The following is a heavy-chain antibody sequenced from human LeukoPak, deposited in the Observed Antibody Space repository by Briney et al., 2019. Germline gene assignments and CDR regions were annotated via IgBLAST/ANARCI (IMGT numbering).Heavy chain of an antibody. J-gene: IGHJ1*01. V-gene: IGHV4-61*02. CDR1: GASIDFESYY. Sequence: PSETLSLTCTVSGASIDFESYYWSWVRQSAGKGLEWIGRIGHGGVTNYNPSLQSRVTISLDTSQKQFSLKLNSVTAADTAVYYCARGHDYYSEYFQHWGQGTLVSVSS. CDR3: ARGHDYYSEYFQH. D-gene: IGHD1-26*01. CDR2: IGHGGVT.